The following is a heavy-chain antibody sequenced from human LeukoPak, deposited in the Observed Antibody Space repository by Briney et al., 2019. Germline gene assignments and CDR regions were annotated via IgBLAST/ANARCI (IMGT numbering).Heavy chain of an antibody. CDR1: GYTFISYG. Sequence: ASVKVSCKASGYTFISYGISWVRQAPGQGLEWMGWISAYNGNTNYAQKLQGRVTMTTDTSTSTAYMELRSLRSVDTAVYYCARVGYDSSGYYYVYFDYWGQGTLVTVSS. V-gene: IGHV1-18*01. CDR2: ISAYNGNT. J-gene: IGHJ4*02. CDR3: ARVGYDSSGYYYVYFDY. D-gene: IGHD3-22*01.